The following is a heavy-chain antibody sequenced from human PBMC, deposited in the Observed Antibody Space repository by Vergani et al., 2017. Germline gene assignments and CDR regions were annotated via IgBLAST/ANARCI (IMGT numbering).Heavy chain of an antibody. CDR2: ISSRSTYT. Sequence: EVQLVESGGGLVKPGGSLRLSCAASGFTFSSYSMNWVRQAPGKGLEWVSSISSRSTYTYYADLVKGRFTISRDNAKSSLYLQMNSLRADDTAVYYCARGYKYDNSGYYYYLPDYWGQGTLVTVSS. J-gene: IGHJ4*02. V-gene: IGHV3-21*01. D-gene: IGHD3-22*01. CDR3: ARGYKYDNSGYYYYLPDY. CDR1: GFTFSSYS.